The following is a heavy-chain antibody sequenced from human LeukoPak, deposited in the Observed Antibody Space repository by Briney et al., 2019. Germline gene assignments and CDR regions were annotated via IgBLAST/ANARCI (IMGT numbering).Heavy chain of an antibody. CDR3: ASGLTMVRRVIPHY. CDR1: GGSFSGYY. V-gene: IGHV4-34*01. CDR2: INHSGST. D-gene: IGHD3-10*01. J-gene: IGHJ4*02. Sequence: PSETLSLTCAVSGGSFSGYYSSWIRQPPGKGLECIGEINHSGSTNYNPSLKSGVTISVDTSKNQFSLKLSSVTAADTAVYYCASGLTMVRRVIPHYWGPGALVTVSS.